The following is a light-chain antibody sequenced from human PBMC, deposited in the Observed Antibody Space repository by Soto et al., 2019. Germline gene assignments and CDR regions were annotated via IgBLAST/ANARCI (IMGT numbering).Light chain of an antibody. J-gene: IGKJ5*01. V-gene: IGKV3D-15*01. CDR3: QQYNNWSAST. Sequence: IVVTQCPATLSVSPGESAALSCRASQGLXSNFGWYEKKPGQAPRVLISDASTRATGILARFIGSGSGKEFTLTISGLKSEDFAVYYCQQYNNWSASTFGQGTRLEIK. CDR2: DAS. CDR1: QGLXSN.